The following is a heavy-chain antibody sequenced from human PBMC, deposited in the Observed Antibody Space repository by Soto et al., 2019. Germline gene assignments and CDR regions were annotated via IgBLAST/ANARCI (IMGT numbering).Heavy chain of an antibody. J-gene: IGHJ1*01. Sequence: GGSLRLSCAASGFTFSSYAMSWVRQAPGKGLEWVSAISGSGYSTYYADSVKGRFTISRDNSKNTLYLQMNSLRAEDTAVYYCAKAKDSSSWYPVYFQHWGQGTLVTVSS. V-gene: IGHV3-23*01. D-gene: IGHD6-13*01. CDR3: AKAKDSSSWYPVYFQH. CDR1: GFTFSSYA. CDR2: ISGSGYST.